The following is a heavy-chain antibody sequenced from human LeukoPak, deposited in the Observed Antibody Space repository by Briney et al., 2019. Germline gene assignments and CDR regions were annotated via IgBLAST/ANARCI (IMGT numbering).Heavy chain of an antibody. CDR1: GFTFSSYE. CDR2: ISSNGGST. V-gene: IGHV3-64*01. CDR3: ARGFRGWFGELFDY. J-gene: IGHJ4*02. D-gene: IGHD3-10*01. Sequence: GGSLRLSCAASGFTFSSYEMNWVRQAPGKGLEYVSAISSNGGSTYYANSVKGRFTISRDNSKNTLYLQMGSLRAGDTAVYYCARGFRGWFGELFDYWGQGTLVTVSS.